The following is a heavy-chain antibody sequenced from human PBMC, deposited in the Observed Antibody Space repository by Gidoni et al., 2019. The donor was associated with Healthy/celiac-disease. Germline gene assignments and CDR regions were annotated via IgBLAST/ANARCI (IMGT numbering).Heavy chain of an antibody. V-gene: IGHV3-30*04. Sequence: QVQLVESGGGVVQPGRSPRVSCAASGFTFSAYAMHWVRQAPGKGLEWVAVISNDGSNKYYADSVKGRFTISRDDSKDTLFLQMSSLRAEDTATYYCARSLYGAGFHYFDNWGQGTLVTVSS. CDR3: ARSLYGAGFHYFDN. CDR2: ISNDGSNK. J-gene: IGHJ4*02. D-gene: IGHD3-10*02. CDR1: GFTFSAYA.